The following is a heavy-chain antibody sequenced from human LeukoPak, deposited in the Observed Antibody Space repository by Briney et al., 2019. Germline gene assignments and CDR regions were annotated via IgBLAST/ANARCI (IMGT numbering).Heavy chain of an antibody. CDR3: ARLSSSGYWLDY. V-gene: IGHV4-59*08. J-gene: IGHJ4*02. Sequence: SETLSLTCTVSGGSISSYYWSWIRQPPGKGLEWIGYIYYSGSTNYNPSLKSRVTISVDTSKNQFSLKLSSVTAADTAVYYCARLSSSGYWLDYWGQGTLVTVSS. CDR2: IYYSGST. CDR1: GGSISSYY. D-gene: IGHD3-22*01.